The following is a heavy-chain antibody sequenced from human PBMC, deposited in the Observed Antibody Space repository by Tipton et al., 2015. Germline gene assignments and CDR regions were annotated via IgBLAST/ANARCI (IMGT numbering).Heavy chain of an antibody. V-gene: IGHV4-4*02. CDR3: AREVWYNDSTGYDY. J-gene: IGHJ4*02. D-gene: IGHD3-22*01. CDR1: GDSISSSNW. CDR2: IHHGGST. Sequence: TLSLTCSVSGDSISSSNWWSWVRQPPGKGLEWIGEIHHGGSTNYNPSLKSRVTTSVDTSKNQFSLHLSSVTAADTAVYYCAREVWYNDSTGYDYWGQGTLVTVSS.